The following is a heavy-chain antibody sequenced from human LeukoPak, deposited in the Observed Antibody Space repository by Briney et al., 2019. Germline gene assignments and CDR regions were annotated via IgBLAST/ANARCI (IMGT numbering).Heavy chain of an antibody. J-gene: IGHJ4*02. CDR1: GFTVSSNY. Sequence: GGSLRLSCVASGFTVSSNYMSWVRQAPGKGLEWVSVIYSGGSTYYADSVKGRFTISRDNSKNTLYLQMNSLRAEDTAVYYCARDSSSWRQDFDYWGQGTLVTVSS. CDR3: ARDSSSWRQDFDY. D-gene: IGHD6-13*01. CDR2: IYSGGST. V-gene: IGHV3-53*05.